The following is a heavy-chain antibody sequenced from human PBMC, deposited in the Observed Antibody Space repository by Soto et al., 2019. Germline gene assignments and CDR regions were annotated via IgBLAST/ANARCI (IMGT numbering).Heavy chain of an antibody. CDR3: ARGGYCSGGSCPNWFDP. CDR1: GGSFSGYY. J-gene: IGHJ5*02. CDR2: INHSGST. D-gene: IGHD2-15*01. V-gene: IGHV4-34*01. Sequence: PLETLSLTCAVYGGSFSGYYWSWIRQPPGKGLEWIGEINHSGSTNYNPSLKSRVTISVDTSKNQFSLKLSSVTAADTAVYYCARGGYCSGGSCPNWFDPWGQGSLVIVSS.